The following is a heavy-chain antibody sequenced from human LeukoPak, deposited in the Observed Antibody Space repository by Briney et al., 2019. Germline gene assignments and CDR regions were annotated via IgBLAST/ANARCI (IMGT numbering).Heavy chain of an antibody. CDR3: ARDHYSDSSGYTPAGDVFDI. V-gene: IGHV3-21*01. J-gene: IGHJ3*02. CDR2: INSSGTYI. Sequence: WGSLRLSCAASGFTFSSYTMNWVSQAPGKGLEWVSSINSSGTYIYYADSVKGRFTISRDHAKKSLYLQMNSLRGEDTAVYYCARDHYSDSSGYTPAGDVFDIWGQGTMVTVSS. D-gene: IGHD3-22*01. CDR1: GFTFSSYT.